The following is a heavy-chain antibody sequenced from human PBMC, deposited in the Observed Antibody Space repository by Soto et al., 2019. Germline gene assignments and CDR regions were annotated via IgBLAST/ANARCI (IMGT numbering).Heavy chain of an antibody. CDR2: TSVDGSKK. V-gene: IGHV3-30-3*01. CDR1: GFTFSKYD. Sequence: QVQLVESGGGVVQPGGSLRLPCAASGFTFSKYDMHWVRQAPGKGLGWVAVTSVDGSKKNYAASVKGRFTIYRENSNNTLNVEMNSLRVEDKAVYSCARAGGVPAAIGPYYDGLDVWGQGTTVTVSS. D-gene: IGHD2-2*02. CDR3: ARAGGVPAAIGPYYDGLDV. J-gene: IGHJ6*02.